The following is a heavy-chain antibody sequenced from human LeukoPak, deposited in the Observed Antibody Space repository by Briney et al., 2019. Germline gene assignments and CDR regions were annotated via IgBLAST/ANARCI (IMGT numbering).Heavy chain of an antibody. J-gene: IGHJ6*02. CDR3: AKDEEVVVGYYYYGMDV. CDR2: ISGSGGST. CDR1: GFTFSSYA. Sequence: GGSLRLSCAASGFTFSSYAMSWVRQAPGKGLEWVSAISGSGGSTYYADSVKGRFTISRDNSKSTLYLQMNSLRAEDTAVYYCAKDEEVVVGYYYYGMDVWGQGTTVTVSS. D-gene: IGHD2-15*01. V-gene: IGHV3-23*01.